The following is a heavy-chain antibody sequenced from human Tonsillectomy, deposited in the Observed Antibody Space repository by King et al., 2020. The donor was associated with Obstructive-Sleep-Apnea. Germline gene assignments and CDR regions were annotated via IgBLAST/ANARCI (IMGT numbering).Heavy chain of an antibody. CDR3: ARDPRYDSSGSYYFDY. CDR1: GGSISSGDYY. Sequence: QLQESGPGLVKPSQTLSLTCTISGGSISSGDYYWSWIRQSPGKGLEWIGYIYYSGSTYYNPSLKSRVTISVDTSKNQFSLKLSSVTAADTAVYYCARDPRYDSSGSYYFDYWGQGTLVTVSS. CDR2: IYYSGST. J-gene: IGHJ4*02. V-gene: IGHV4-30-4*01. D-gene: IGHD3-22*01.